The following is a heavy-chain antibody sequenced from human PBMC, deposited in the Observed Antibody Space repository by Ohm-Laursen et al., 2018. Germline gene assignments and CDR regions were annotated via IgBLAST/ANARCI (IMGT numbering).Heavy chain of an antibody. D-gene: IGHD6-6*01. CDR1: GYTFPDYY. CDR3: ARIQYSSSGVDAFDI. V-gene: IGHV1-69*13. J-gene: IGHJ3*02. Sequence: ASVKVSCKTSGYTFPDYYIHWVRQAPGQGLEWMGGIIPIFGTANYAQKFQGRVTITADESTSTAYMELSSLRSEDTAVYYCARIQYSSSGVDAFDIWGQGTMVTVSS. CDR2: IIPIFGTA.